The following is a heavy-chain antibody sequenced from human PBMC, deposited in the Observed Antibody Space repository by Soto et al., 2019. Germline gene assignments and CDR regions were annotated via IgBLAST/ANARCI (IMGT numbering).Heavy chain of an antibody. CDR1: GFTFSSYS. J-gene: IGHJ4*02. D-gene: IGHD3-9*01. Sequence: GGSLRLSCAASGFTFSSYSMTWVRQAPGKGLEWVSAIGGSDGATYYADSVRGRFTISRDNSRNTLYLQMNSLRADDTALYYCTKGARYFDWLSFDYWGQGILVTVSS. V-gene: IGHV3-23*01. CDR2: IGGSDGAT. CDR3: TKGARYFDWLSFDY.